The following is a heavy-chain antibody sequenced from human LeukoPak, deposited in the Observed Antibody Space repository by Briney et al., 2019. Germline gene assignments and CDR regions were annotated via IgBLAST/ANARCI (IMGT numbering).Heavy chain of an antibody. D-gene: IGHD3-10*01. CDR2: ITGDGGTR. CDR3: AKDSVTMLRGVISYYYHGMDA. V-gene: IGHV3-43*02. CDR1: GFTFDDYA. Sequence: PGGSPRLSCAASGFTFDDYAMHWVRQAPGKGLEWVSLITGDGGTRHYADSVKGRFTISKDNSKKSLYLQMNSLRAEDSALYYCAKDSVTMLRGVISYYYHGMDAWGQGTTVTVSS. J-gene: IGHJ6*02.